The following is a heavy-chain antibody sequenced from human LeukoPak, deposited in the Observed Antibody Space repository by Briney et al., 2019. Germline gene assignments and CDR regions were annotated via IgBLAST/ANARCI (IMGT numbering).Heavy chain of an antibody. CDR1: GFTFSTHS. V-gene: IGHV3-15*01. Sequence: GGSLRLSCAASGFTFSTHSMNWVRQAPGKGLEWVGHFKIKADGGTTDYAAPVKDRFTISRDDSQNTLYLQMNSLKTEDTAVYYCAREGSDGAFVAFDIWGQGTMVTVSS. CDR2: FKIKADGGTT. CDR3: AREGSDGAFVAFDI. D-gene: IGHD3-10*01. J-gene: IGHJ3*02.